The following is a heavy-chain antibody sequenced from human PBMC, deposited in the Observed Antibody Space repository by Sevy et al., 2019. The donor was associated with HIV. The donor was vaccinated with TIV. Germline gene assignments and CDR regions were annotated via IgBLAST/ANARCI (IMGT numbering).Heavy chain of an antibody. Sequence: GGFLRLSCAASGFTFSSYAMSWVRQAPGKGLEWVSAISGSGGSTYYADSVKGRFTISRDNSKNTLYLQMNSLRAEDTAVYYCAKALDDFWTFFDYWGQGTLVTVSS. J-gene: IGHJ4*02. D-gene: IGHD3-3*01. V-gene: IGHV3-23*01. CDR3: AKALDDFWTFFDY. CDR2: ISGSGGST. CDR1: GFTFSSYA.